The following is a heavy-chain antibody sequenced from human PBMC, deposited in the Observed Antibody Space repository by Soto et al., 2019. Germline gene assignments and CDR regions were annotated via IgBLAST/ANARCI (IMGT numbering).Heavy chain of an antibody. CDR3: ATGYSSGWYYFDY. J-gene: IGHJ4*02. CDR1: GGSISSSSYY. V-gene: IGHV4-39*01. Sequence: PSETLSLTCTVSGGSISSSSYYWGWIRQPPGKGLEWIGSIYYSGSTYYNPSLKSRVTISVETSMNRFSLRLSSVTAADTAVYYCATGYSSGWYYFDYWGQGTLVTVS. D-gene: IGHD6-19*01. CDR2: IYYSGST.